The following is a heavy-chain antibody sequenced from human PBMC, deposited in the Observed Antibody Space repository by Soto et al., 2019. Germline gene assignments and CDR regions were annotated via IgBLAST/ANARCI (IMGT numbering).Heavy chain of an antibody. CDR3: ARGRCSGGSCYSTDPYYFDY. V-gene: IGHV5-51*01. D-gene: IGHD2-15*01. CDR2: IYPGDSDT. Sequence: GESLKISCKGSGYSFTSYWIGWVRQMPGKGLEWMGIIYPGDSDTRYSPSFQGQVTISADKSISTAYLQWSSLKASDTAMYYCARGRCSGGSCYSTDPYYFDYWGQGTLVTVSS. CDR1: GYSFTSYW. J-gene: IGHJ4*02.